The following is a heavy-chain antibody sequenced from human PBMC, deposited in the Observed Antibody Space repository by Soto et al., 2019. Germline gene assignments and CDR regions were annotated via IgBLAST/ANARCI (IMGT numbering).Heavy chain of an antibody. CDR2: IHSDGSST. CDR3: ARDNWNTV. Sequence: GGSLRLSCAASGVTFSNYWMHWVRQAPGKGLVWVSRIHSDGSSTFHADSVKGRFTISRDNAKKMVYLQMNSLRAEDTAVYYCARDNWNTVWGQGTMVTVSS. V-gene: IGHV3-74*01. D-gene: IGHD1-20*01. J-gene: IGHJ3*01. CDR1: GVTFSNYW.